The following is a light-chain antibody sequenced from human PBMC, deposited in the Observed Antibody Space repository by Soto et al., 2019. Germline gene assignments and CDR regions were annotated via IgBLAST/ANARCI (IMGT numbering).Light chain of an antibody. Sequence: QSALTQPPSASGTPGQRVTISCSGSSSNIGSNYVYWYQQLPGTAPKLLIYRNNQRPSGVPDRFSGSKSGTSASLAISGLLSEDEADYYCAAWDDSLSGDVFGTGTKVTVL. V-gene: IGLV1-47*01. CDR3: AAWDDSLSGDV. CDR2: RNN. J-gene: IGLJ1*01. CDR1: SSNIGSNY.